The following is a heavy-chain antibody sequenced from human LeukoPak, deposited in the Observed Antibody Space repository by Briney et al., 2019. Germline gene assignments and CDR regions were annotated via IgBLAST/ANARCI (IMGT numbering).Heavy chain of an antibody. CDR1: GFTVSSNY. CDR3: ARDLGVGAHRH. J-gene: IGHJ4*02. CDR2: IYSGGST. D-gene: IGHD1-26*01. V-gene: IGHV3-66*01. Sequence: AGGSLRLSCAASGFTVSSNYMSWVRQAPGKGLEWVSVIYSGGSTYYADSVKGRFTISRDNSKNTLYLQMNSLRAEDTAVYYCARDLGVGAHRHWGQGTLVTVSS.